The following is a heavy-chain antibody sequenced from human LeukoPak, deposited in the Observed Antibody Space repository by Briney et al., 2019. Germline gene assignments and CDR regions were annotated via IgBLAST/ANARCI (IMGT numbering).Heavy chain of an antibody. CDR1: GGTFSSYA. Sequence: ASVKVSCKASGGTFSSYAISWVRQAPGQGLEWMGGIIPIFGTANYAQKFQGRVTITTDESTSTAYMELSSLRSEDTAVYYCARDGHLRYDYYDSSSDHYFDYWGQGTLVTVSS. V-gene: IGHV1-69*05. D-gene: IGHD3-22*01. CDR2: IIPIFGTA. J-gene: IGHJ4*02. CDR3: ARDGHLRYDYYDSSSDHYFDY.